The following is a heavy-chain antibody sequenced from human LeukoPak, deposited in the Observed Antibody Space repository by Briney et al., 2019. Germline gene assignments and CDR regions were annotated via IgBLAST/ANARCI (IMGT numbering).Heavy chain of an antibody. J-gene: IGHJ4*02. Sequence: GGSLRLSCTAQTSNLYPYSVNWVRQAPGKGLEWVSSISSQSTYIYYPDSMKGRFTISIDDAADSVFLQMNNLRVEDTAVYLCARGSGNSFYFGDWGQGTQVTVSS. CDR1: TSNLYPYS. CDR3: ARGSGNSFYFGD. D-gene: IGHD4-23*01. V-gene: IGHV3-21*01. CDR2: ISSQSTYI.